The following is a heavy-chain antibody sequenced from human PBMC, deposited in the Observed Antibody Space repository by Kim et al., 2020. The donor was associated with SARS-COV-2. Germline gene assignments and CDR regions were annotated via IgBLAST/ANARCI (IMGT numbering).Heavy chain of an antibody. CDR3: GRGRNSAVDY. D-gene: IGHD3-10*01. CDR1: GGSFSGGGYN. V-gene: IGHV4-39*01. Sequence: SETLSLTCTVSGGSFSGGGYNWGWLRQPPGKGLEWIGSIYYSGTTLHNSSLKSRVTMSVDTTKNQFSLKLSSGTAADTAEYYGGRGRNSAVDYWGQ. J-gene: IGHJ4*02. CDR2: IYYSGTT.